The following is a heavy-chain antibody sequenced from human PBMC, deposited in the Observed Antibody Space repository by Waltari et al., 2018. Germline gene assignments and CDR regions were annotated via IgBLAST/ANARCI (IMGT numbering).Heavy chain of an antibody. Sequence: EVQLVQSGAEVNMPGESLQISCQGSGYSFTSSWLGWARQLPGKGLEWMGIIYPGDSDTRYSPSFQGQVTISADKSISTAYLQWSSLKASDTAMYYCARLLGPLYDTWAFDIWGQGTMVTVSS. CDR1: GYSFTSSW. J-gene: IGHJ3*02. V-gene: IGHV5-51*01. CDR3: ARLLGPLYDTWAFDI. D-gene: IGHD3-22*01. CDR2: IYPGDSDT.